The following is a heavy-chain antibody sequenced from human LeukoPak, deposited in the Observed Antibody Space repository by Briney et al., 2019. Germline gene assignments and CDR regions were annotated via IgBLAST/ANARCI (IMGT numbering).Heavy chain of an antibody. J-gene: IGHJ4*02. CDR3: AKDIERGFDYTNSLDY. D-gene: IGHD4-11*01. CDR1: GFTFTSYG. V-gene: IGHV3-33*06. Sequence: GGSLRLSCAASGFTFTSYGMHWVRQAPGKGLEWVAVVWSDGTNKYYADSVKGRFAISRDDSKNMVYLQMNSLRVEDTAVYYCAKDIERGFDYTNSLDYWGQGTLVTVSS. CDR2: VWSDGTNK.